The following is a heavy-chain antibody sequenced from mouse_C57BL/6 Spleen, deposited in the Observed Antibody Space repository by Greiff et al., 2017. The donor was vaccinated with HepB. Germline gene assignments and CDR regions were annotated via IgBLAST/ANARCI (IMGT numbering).Heavy chain of an antibody. D-gene: IGHD2-4*01. V-gene: IGHV1-61*01. CDR2: IYPSDSET. J-gene: IGHJ1*03. Sequence: QVHVKQPGAELVRPGSSVKLSCKASGYTFTSYWMDWVKQRPGQGLEWIGNIYPSDSETHYNQKFKDKATLTVDKSSSTAYMQLSSLTSEDSAVYYCARGLRQGLYFDVWGTGTTVTVSS. CDR1: GYTFTSYW. CDR3: ARGLRQGLYFDV.